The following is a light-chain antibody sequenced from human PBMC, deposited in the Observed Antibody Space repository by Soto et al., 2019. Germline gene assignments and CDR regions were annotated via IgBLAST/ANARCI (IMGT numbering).Light chain of an antibody. J-gene: IGKJ1*01. V-gene: IGKV1-39*01. CDR1: QSISSY. CDR3: QQLNSYPPT. Sequence: IPLTQSPSSLSASLGDRVTITCRASQSISSYLNWYQQKPGKAPKLLIYAASSLQSGVPSRFSGSGSGTDFTLTISSLQPEDFATYYCQQLNSYPPTFGQGTKVDI. CDR2: AAS.